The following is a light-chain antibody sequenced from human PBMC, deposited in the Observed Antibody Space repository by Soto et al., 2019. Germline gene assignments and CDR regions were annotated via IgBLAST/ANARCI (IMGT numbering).Light chain of an antibody. Sequence: EIVITQSPATLYVSPGERATLSCRASQSVSSNLAWYQQKPGQAPRLLIYGASTGATGIPARFSGSGSGTEFTLTISGLQSEDFAVYYCQQYNNWPRTFGQGTKVGIK. CDR2: GAS. J-gene: IGKJ1*01. V-gene: IGKV3-15*01. CDR1: QSVSSN. CDR3: QQYNNWPRT.